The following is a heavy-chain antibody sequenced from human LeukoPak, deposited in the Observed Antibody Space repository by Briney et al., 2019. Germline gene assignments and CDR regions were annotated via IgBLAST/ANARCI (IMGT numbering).Heavy chain of an antibody. V-gene: IGHV3-21*04. Sequence: GGSLRLSCAASGFTFSSYTIHCVRQAPGKGLEWVSSISSGSSNIYYADSVKGRFTISRDNAKNTLYLQMNSLRDEDTAVYYCARGRDSDYAFDSWGQGTLVTLSS. CDR1: GFTFSSYT. J-gene: IGHJ4*02. D-gene: IGHD4-17*01. CDR2: ISSGSSNI. CDR3: ARGRDSDYAFDS.